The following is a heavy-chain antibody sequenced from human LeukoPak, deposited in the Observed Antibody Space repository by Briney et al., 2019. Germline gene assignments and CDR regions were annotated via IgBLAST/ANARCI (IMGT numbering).Heavy chain of an antibody. Sequence: GGSLRLSCAASGFTFRTYWVSWVRQAPGKGLEWVANIKQDGDQKHYADSVRGRFTISRDNAKNSLYLQMNSLRAEDTAVYYCARFAKGYGSGDIDYWGQGTLVTVSS. CDR3: ARFAKGYGSGDIDY. CDR1: GFTFRTYW. CDR2: IKQDGDQK. J-gene: IGHJ4*02. D-gene: IGHD3-10*01. V-gene: IGHV3-7*03.